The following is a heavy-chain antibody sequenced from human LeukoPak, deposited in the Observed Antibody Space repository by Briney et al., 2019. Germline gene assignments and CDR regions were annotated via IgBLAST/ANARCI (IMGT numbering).Heavy chain of an antibody. J-gene: IGHJ4*02. V-gene: IGHV4-61*01. CDR2: IYYSGST. CDR1: GGSVSSGSYY. CDR3: ARDRIAYCGGDCYSIFDY. Sequence: KASETLSLTSTVSGGSVSSGSYYWSWIRQPPGKGLEWIGYIYYSGSTNYNPSLKSRVTISVDTSKNQFSLKLSSVTAADTAVYYCARDRIAYCGGDCYSIFDYWGQGTLVTVSS. D-gene: IGHD2-21*02.